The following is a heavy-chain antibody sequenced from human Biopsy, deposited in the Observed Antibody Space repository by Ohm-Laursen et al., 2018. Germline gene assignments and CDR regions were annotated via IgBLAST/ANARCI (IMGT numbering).Heavy chain of an antibody. CDR1: SYTFTDYN. V-gene: IGHV1-2*02. CDR3: ARDPLNGHKRFDY. CDR2: ITCKTGAT. Sequence: ASVKVSCKASSYTFTDYNIHWMRQAPGQGLEWLGYITCKTGATNYAQKFQGTVTMTRDTSISTAYLALGSLRSADTAIYYCARDPLNGHKRFDYWGQGSLVTVSS. J-gene: IGHJ4*02. D-gene: IGHD2-8*01.